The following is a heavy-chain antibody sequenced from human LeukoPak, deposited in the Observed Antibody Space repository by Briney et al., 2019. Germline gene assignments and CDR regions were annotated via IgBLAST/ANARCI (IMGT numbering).Heavy chain of an antibody. CDR1: GGTFSSYA. CDR2: IIPIFGTA. V-gene: IGHV1-69*05. D-gene: IGHD6-19*01. CDR3: AREPGYSSGWYYFDY. Sequence: SVKVSCKASGGTFSSYAISWVRQAPGQGLEWMGRIIPIFGTANYAQKFQGRVAITTDESTSTAYMELSSLGSEDTAVYYCAREPGYSSGWYYFDYWGQGTLVTVSS. J-gene: IGHJ4*02.